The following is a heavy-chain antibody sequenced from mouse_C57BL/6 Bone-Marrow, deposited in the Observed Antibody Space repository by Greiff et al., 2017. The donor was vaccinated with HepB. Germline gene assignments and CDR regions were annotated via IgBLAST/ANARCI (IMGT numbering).Heavy chain of an antibody. Sequence: QVQLQQPGAELVMPGASVKLSCKASGYTFTSYWMHWVKQRPGQGLEWIGEIDPSDSYTNYIQKFKGKSTLTVDKSSSTAYMQLSSLTSEDSEVYYCARRSSGYVLAYWGQGTLVTVSA. CDR2: IDPSDSYT. CDR3: ARRSSGYVLAY. D-gene: IGHD3-2*02. CDR1: GYTFTSYW. J-gene: IGHJ3*01. V-gene: IGHV1-69*01.